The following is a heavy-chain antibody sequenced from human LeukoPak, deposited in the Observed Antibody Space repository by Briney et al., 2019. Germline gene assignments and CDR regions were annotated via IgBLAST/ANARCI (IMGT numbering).Heavy chain of an antibody. CDR3: ARVKGAPRYFDL. V-gene: IGHV1-18*01. D-gene: IGHD3-16*01. CDR2: ISAYNGNT. J-gene: IGHJ2*01. CDR1: GYIFTTYG. Sequence: ASVKVSCKASGYIFTTYGITWVRQAPGQGLEWMGWISAYNGNTNYAQKLQGRVTMTTDTSTSTAYMELRSLRSDDTAVYYCARVKGAPRYFDLWGRGTLVTVSS.